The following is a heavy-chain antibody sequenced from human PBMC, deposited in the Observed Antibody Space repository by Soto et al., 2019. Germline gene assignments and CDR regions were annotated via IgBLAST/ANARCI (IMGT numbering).Heavy chain of an antibody. CDR3: ARDTVGGAFDI. CDR2: IIPILGIA. Sequence: QVQLVQSGAEVKKPGSSVKVSCKASGGTFSSYTISWVRQAPGQGLEWMGRIIPILGIANYAQKFQGRVTSTADKSTSTAYMELSSLRSEDTAVYYCARDTVGGAFDIWGQGTMVTVSS. CDR1: GGTFSSYT. J-gene: IGHJ3*02. V-gene: IGHV1-69*08. D-gene: IGHD6-19*01.